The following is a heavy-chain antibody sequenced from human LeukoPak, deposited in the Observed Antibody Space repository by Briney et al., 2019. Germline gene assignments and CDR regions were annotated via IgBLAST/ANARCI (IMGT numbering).Heavy chain of an antibody. CDR3: ARDNGEDFWSAGVDY. J-gene: IGHJ4*02. Sequence: ASVKVSCKASGYTFTGYYMHWVRQAPGQGLEWMGWINPNSGGTNYAQKFQGRVTMTRDTSISTAYMGLSRLRSDDTAVYYCARDNGEDFWSAGVDYWGQGTLVTVSS. CDR1: GYTFTGYY. D-gene: IGHD3-3*01. V-gene: IGHV1-2*02. CDR2: INPNSGGT.